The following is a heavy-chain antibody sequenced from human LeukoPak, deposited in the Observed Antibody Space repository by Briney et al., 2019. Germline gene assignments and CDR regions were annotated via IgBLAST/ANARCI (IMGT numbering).Heavy chain of an antibody. CDR1: GFTFSSFW. CDR2: IKEDGSEK. V-gene: IGHV3-7*01. J-gene: IGHJ4*02. CDR3: ARTYPGIALAGTFDY. Sequence: GGSLRLSCAASGFTFSSFWMGWVRQAPGKGLEWVANIKEDGSEKYYVDSVKGRFTISRDNAQNSLYLQMNSLRAEDTAVYYCARTYPGIALAGTFDYRGQGTLVTVSS. D-gene: IGHD6-19*01.